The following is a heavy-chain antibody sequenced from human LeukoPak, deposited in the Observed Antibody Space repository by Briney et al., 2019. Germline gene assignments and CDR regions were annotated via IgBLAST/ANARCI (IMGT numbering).Heavy chain of an antibody. J-gene: IGHJ4*02. CDR2: ISYDGSNK. Sequence: TGGSLRLSCAASGFTFSSYGMHWVRQAPGKGLEWVAVISYDGSNKYYADSVKGRFTISRDNSKNTLYLQMNSLRAEDTAVYYCAKDTPFGESAPDFDYWGQGTLVTVSS. CDR3: AKDTPFGESAPDFDY. V-gene: IGHV3-30*18. D-gene: IGHD3-10*01. CDR1: GFTFSSYG.